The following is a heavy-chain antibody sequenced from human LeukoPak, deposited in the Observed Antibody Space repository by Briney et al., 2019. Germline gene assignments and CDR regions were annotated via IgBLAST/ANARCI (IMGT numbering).Heavy chain of an antibody. D-gene: IGHD3-22*01. CDR2: ISYDGSNK. Sequence: GGSLRLSCAASGFTVSSNYMSWVRQAPGKGLEWVAVISYDGSNKYYADSVKGRFTISRDNSKNTLYLQMNSLRAEDTAVYYCARDRDSSGYYTTTSLDYWGQGTLVTVSS. CDR3: ARDRDSSGYYTTTSLDY. J-gene: IGHJ4*02. CDR1: GFTVSSNY. V-gene: IGHV3-30-3*01.